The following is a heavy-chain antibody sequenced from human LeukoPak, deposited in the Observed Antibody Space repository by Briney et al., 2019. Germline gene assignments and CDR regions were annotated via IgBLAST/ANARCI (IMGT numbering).Heavy chain of an antibody. CDR2: ISCSGGST. D-gene: IGHD1-7*01. Sequence: GGSLRLSCAASGFTFSSYGMSWVRQAPGKGLEWVSAISCSGGSTYYADSVKGRFTISSDNSKNSLYMQMNSLRAEDTAVYYCAKGSRRVSGGTGTPDYYYYYYMDVWGKGTTVTISS. CDR3: AKGSRRVSGGTGTPDYYYYYYMDV. V-gene: IGHV3-23*01. J-gene: IGHJ6*03. CDR1: GFTFSSYG.